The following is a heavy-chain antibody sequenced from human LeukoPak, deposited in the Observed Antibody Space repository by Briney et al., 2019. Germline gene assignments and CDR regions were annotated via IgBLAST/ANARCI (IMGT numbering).Heavy chain of an antibody. CDR1: GYTFTSYD. D-gene: IGHD3-10*01. CDR3: ARVRSWFDAFDI. V-gene: IGHV1-2*02. J-gene: IGHJ3*02. Sequence: ASVKVSCKASGYTFTSYDINWVRQAPGQGLEWMGWINPNSGGTNYAQKFQGRVTMTRDTSISTAYMELSRLRSDDTAVYYCARVRSWFDAFDIWGQGTMVTVSS. CDR2: INPNSGGT.